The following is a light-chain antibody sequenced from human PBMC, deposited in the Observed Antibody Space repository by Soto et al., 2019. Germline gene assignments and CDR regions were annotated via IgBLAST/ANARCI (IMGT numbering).Light chain of an antibody. V-gene: IGLV2-11*01. CDR2: DVD. CDR1: SSDVGGYNY. Sequence: QSALTQPRSVSASPGQSVTISCTGSSSDVGGYNYVSWNQQHPGKAPKLMIYDVDKRPSGLPDRFSGSKSGNTASLTISGLQAEDEADYYCCSYGGRYYVFGTGTKLTVL. CDR3: CSYGGRYYV. J-gene: IGLJ1*01.